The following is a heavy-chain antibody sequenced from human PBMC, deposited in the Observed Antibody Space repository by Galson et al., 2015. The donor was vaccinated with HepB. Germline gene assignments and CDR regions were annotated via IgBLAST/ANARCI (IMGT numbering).Heavy chain of an antibody. CDR3: ARDWQGNSSWPFYYFDY. D-gene: IGHD6-13*01. V-gene: IGHV1-2*04. CDR1: GYTFTGYY. CDR2: IDPNSGGT. Sequence: SVKVSCKASGYTFTGYYMHWVRQAPGQGLEWMGWIDPNSGGTNYAQKFQGWVTMTRDTSISTAYMELNRLRSDDTAVYYCARDWQGNSSWPFYYFDYWGQGTLVTVSS. J-gene: IGHJ4*02.